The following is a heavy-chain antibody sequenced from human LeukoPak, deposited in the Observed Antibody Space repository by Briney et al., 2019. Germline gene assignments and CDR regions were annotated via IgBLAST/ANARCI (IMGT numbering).Heavy chain of an antibody. CDR2: IYPSGST. D-gene: IGHD3-3*01. CDR1: GGSISNYY. CDR3: ARDWTVTIFGMAFYYFDY. Sequence: SETLSPTCTVSGGSISNYYWSWIRQPAGKGLEWIGRIYPSGSTNYNPSLKSRVTMSVDTSKNQFSLKLNSVTAADTAVYYCARDWTVTIFGMAFYYFDYWGQGTLVTVSS. J-gene: IGHJ4*02. V-gene: IGHV4-4*07.